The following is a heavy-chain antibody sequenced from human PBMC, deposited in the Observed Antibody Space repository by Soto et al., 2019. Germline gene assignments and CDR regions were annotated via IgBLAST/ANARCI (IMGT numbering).Heavy chain of an antibody. CDR1: GGSISSGGYS. CDR3: ARWWMYAPRFDP. Sequence: QLQLQESGSGLVKPSQTLSLTCAVSGGSISSGGYSWSWIRQPPVKGLEWIWYIYHSGSTYYNPSRKNRVTISVDRSKNQFSLKLSSVTAADTAVYYCARWWMYAPRFDPWGQGPLVTVSS. V-gene: IGHV4-30-2*01. CDR2: IYHSGST. D-gene: IGHD2-8*01. J-gene: IGHJ5*02.